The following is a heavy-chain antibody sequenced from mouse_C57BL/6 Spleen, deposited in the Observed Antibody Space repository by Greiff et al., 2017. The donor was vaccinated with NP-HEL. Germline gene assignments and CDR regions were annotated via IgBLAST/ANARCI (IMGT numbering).Heavy chain of an antibody. V-gene: IGHV1-80*01. J-gene: IGHJ3*01. CDR2: IYPGDGDT. D-gene: IGHD6-5*01. CDR3: ARSAYEYTWFAC. CDR1: GYAFSSYW. Sequence: QVQLQQSGAELVKPGASVKISCKASGYAFSSYWMNWVKQRPGKGLEWIGQIYPGDGDTNYNGKFKGKATLTADKSSSTAYMQLSSLTSEDSAVYLCARSAYEYTWFACGGEGTLVTVS.